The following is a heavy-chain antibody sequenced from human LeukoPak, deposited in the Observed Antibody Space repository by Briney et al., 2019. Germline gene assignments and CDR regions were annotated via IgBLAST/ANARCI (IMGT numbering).Heavy chain of an antibody. CDR3: ARDSVIAAALNDY. CDR1: GLTFRSYA. V-gene: IGHV3-20*04. J-gene: IGHJ4*02. CDR2: INWNGGST. Sequence: GGSLRLSCAASGLTFRSYAMNWVRQAPGKGLEWVSGINWNGGSTGYADSVKGRFTISRDNAKNSLYLQMNSLRAEDTALYYCARDSVIAAALNDYWGQGTLVTVSS. D-gene: IGHD6-13*01.